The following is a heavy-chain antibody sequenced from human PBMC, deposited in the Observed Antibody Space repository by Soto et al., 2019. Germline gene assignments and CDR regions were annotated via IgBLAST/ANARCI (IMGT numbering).Heavy chain of an antibody. CDR2: IYHSGNT. CDR3: ARVKLAGRGGFDS. J-gene: IGHJ4*02. V-gene: IGHV4-38-2*01. D-gene: IGHD2-15*01. CDR1: GYSISLGYY. Sequence: SETLSLTCAVSGYSISLGYYWGWIRQPPGKGLEWIGSIYHSGNTYYNPSLKSRVSISLDTAKNHFSLELTSVTAADTAVYYCARVKLAGRGGFDSWGLGTLVTVS.